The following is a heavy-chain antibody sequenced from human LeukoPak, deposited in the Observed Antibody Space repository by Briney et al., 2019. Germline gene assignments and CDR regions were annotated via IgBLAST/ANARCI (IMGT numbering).Heavy chain of an antibody. CDR1: GYSISSGYY. CDR3: ARGSTSWNWFDP. V-gene: IGHV4-38-2*02. D-gene: IGHD2-2*01. Sequence: SETLSLTCTVSGYSISSGYYWGWIRPPPGKGLEGIGSIYHSASTYYKTSLKRRLTISVDASKNQFSLKLSSVTAADTAVYYCARGSTSWNWFDPSGEGTLVTASS. CDR2: IYHSAST. J-gene: IGHJ5*02.